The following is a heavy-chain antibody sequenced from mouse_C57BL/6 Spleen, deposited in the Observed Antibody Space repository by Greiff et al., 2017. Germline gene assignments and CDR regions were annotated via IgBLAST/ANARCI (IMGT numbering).Heavy chain of an antibody. V-gene: IGHV1-39*01. CDR2: INPNYGTT. CDR1: GYSFTDYN. D-gene: IGHD1-1*01. Sequence: VQLQQSGPELVKPGASVKISCKASGYSFTDYNMNWVKQSNGKSLEWIGVINPNYGTTSYNQKFKGKATLTVDQSSSTAYMQLNSLTSEYSAVYYCAREVRYGSTSRGFAYGGQGTLVTVSA. J-gene: IGHJ3*01. CDR3: AREVRYGSTSRGFAY.